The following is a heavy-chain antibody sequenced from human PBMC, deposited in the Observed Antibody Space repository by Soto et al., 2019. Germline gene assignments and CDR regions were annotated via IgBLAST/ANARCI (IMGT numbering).Heavy chain of an antibody. J-gene: IGHJ5*01. D-gene: IGHD2-15*01. CDR2: INPSGGST. Sequence: ASVKVSCKASGYTFTSYYMHWVRQAPGQGLEWMGIINPSGGSTSYAQKFQGRVTMTRDTSTSTVYMELSSLRSEDTAVYYCAREKYCSGGSCPWFDSWGQGALVTVSS. V-gene: IGHV1-46*01. CDR1: GYTFTSYY. CDR3: AREKYCSGGSCPWFDS.